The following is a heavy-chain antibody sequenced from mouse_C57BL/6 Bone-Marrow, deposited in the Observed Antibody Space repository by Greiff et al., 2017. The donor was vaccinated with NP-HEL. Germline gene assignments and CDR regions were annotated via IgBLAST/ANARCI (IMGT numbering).Heavy chain of an antibody. CDR1: GFTFSDAW. D-gene: IGHD3-3*01. CDR3: TGGWTVFAY. Sequence: EVMLVESGGGLVQPGGSMKLSCAASGFTFSDAWMDWVRQSPEKGLEWVAEIRNKANNHATYYAESVKGRFTISRDDSKSSVHLQMNSLRAEDTGIYYCTGGWTVFAYWGQGTLVTVSA. J-gene: IGHJ3*01. V-gene: IGHV6-6*01. CDR2: IRNKANNHAT.